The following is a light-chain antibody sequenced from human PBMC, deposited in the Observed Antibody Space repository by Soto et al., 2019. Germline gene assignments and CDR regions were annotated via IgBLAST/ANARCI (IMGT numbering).Light chain of an antibody. J-gene: IGLJ2*01. CDR2: SNN. V-gene: IGLV1-44*01. Sequence: QPVLTQPPSASGTPGQRVTISCSGSSSNIGSNIVNWYQQLPGTATKLLIYSNNRRPSGVPDRFSGSKSGTSASLAISGLQSEDEADYYCAAWDDSLNGVVFGGGTKLTV. CDR3: AAWDDSLNGVV. CDR1: SSNIGSNI.